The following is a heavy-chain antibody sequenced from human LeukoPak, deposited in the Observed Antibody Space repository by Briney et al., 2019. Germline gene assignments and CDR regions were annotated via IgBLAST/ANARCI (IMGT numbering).Heavy chain of an antibody. D-gene: IGHD5-18*01. CDR1: GFTFSSYG. J-gene: IGHJ4*02. CDR3: ARDRGPGYSYGVLDY. V-gene: IGHV3-33*01. CDR2: MWYDGSNK. Sequence: GGSLRLSCAASGFTFSSYGMHWVRQAPGKGLGWMAVMWYDGSNKYYADSVKGRFTISRDNSRNTLYLQMNSLRAEDTAVYYCARDRGPGYSYGVLDYWGQGTLVTVSS.